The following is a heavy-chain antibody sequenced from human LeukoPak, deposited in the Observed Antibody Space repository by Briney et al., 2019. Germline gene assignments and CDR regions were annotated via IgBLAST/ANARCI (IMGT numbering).Heavy chain of an antibody. CDR2: ITGDASVT. Sequence: GGSLRLSCAGSGFTFKFYAMTWVRQAPGKGLEWVSGITGDASVTYDADSVKGRFNISRDNSKNTLYLQLNSLRVEDTAVYYCAKAYSSSLYGDAFHIWSQGTKVTVSP. V-gene: IGHV3-23*01. CDR1: GFTFKFYA. D-gene: IGHD6-13*01. CDR3: AKAYSSSLYGDAFHI. J-gene: IGHJ3*02.